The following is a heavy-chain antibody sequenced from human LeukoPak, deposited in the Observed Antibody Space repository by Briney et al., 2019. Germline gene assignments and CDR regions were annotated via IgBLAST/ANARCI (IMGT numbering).Heavy chain of an antibody. J-gene: IGHJ5*02. CDR2: IWYDGSNK. CDR3: ARASSSGWFENWFDP. Sequence: GGSLRLSCAASGFTFSSYGMHWVRQAPGKGLEWVAVIWYDGSNKYYADSVKGRFTISRDNSKNTLYLQMSSLRAEDTAVYYCARASSSGWFENWFDPWGQGTLVTVSS. V-gene: IGHV3-33*01. D-gene: IGHD6-19*01. CDR1: GFTFSSYG.